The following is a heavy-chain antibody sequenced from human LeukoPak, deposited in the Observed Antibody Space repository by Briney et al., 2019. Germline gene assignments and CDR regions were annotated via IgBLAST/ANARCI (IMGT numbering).Heavy chain of an antibody. CDR2: ISGSAGST. CDR1: GFTFSSYA. D-gene: IGHD3-22*01. J-gene: IGHJ4*02. V-gene: IGHV3-23*01. CDR3: AKLRYDNRGYSRTHDY. Sequence: GGSLRLSCAASGFTFSSYAMSWVRQAPGKGLEWVSAISGSAGSTYYADSVKGRFAISRDNSKNTLNLRMSSLRVEDTAVYFCAKLRYDNRGYSRTHDYWGQGTLVTVSS.